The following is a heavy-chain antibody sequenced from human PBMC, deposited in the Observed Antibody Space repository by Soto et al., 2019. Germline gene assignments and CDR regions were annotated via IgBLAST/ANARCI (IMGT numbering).Heavy chain of an antibody. D-gene: IGHD2-21*01. CDR1: GFAFSDYG. V-gene: IGHV3-30*03. J-gene: IGHJ4*02. Sequence: QVQLVESGGGVVQPGTSLRLSCSASGFAFSDYGVHWVRQAPGKGLEWVASISYDETATYYSDSVKGRFTISRDNAKNPLFLHRNSLRTGDTAMYYCGKGGECLLPWHFDYWGQETLVTVSS. CDR2: ISYDETAT. CDR3: GKGGECLLPWHFDY.